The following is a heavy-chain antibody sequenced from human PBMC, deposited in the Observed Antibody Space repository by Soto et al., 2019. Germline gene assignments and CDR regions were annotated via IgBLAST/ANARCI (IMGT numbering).Heavy chain of an antibody. CDR2: IYATGTT. Sequence: TSETLSLTCTVSGASISGFYWSWIRKSAGKGLEWIGRIYATGTTDYNPSLKSRVMMSVDTSKKQFSLKLRSVTAADTAVYYCVRNGTKTLRDWFDPWGQGISVTVSS. D-gene: IGHD1-1*01. V-gene: IGHV4-4*07. J-gene: IGHJ5*02. CDR3: VRNGTKTLRDWFDP. CDR1: GASISGFY.